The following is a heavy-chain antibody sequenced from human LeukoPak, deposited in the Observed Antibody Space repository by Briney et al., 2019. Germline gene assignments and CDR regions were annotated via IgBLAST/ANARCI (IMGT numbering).Heavy chain of an antibody. CDR1: GGSISSYY. CDR3: ARDRRYCSGGSYYYYGMDV. D-gene: IGHD2-15*01. Sequence: SETLSLTCTVSGGSISSYYWSWIRQPPGEGLEDIGYIYYSGSTNYNPSLKSRVTISVDTSKNQFSLKLSSVTAADTAVYYCARDRRYCSGGSYYYYGMDVWGKGTTVSVSS. V-gene: IGHV4-59*01. CDR2: IYYSGST. J-gene: IGHJ6*04.